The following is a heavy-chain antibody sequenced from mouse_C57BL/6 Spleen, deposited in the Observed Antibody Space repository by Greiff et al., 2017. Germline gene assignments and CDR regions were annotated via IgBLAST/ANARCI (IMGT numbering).Heavy chain of an antibody. CDR3: ARLYYGSSYVGDYAMDN. CDR2: ISSGSSSI. CDR1: GFTFSDYG. D-gene: IGHD1-1*01. V-gene: IGHV5-17*01. J-gene: IGHJ4*01. Sequence: DVMLVESGGGLVKPGGSLKLSCAASGFTFSDYGMHWVRQAPETGLEWVAYISSGSSSIYYADTVKGRFTISRDNAKNTLFLQLTSLRSEDTATYYCARLYYGSSYVGDYAMDNWGKGTSVPVPS.